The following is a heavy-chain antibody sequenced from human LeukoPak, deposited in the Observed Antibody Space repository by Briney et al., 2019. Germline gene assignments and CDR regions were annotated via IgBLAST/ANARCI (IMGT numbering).Heavy chain of an antibody. CDR2: INPNSGDT. CDR1: GYTFTGYY. V-gene: IGHV1-2*02. D-gene: IGHD6-13*01. Sequence: GASVKVSCKTSGYTFTGYYMHWVRQAPGQALEWMGWINPNSGDTNSAQKFQGRVTMTRDMSISTAYMELSSLKSDDTAVYYCARGPRIAAAAPHYFDYWGQGTLVTVSS. J-gene: IGHJ4*02. CDR3: ARGPRIAAAAPHYFDY.